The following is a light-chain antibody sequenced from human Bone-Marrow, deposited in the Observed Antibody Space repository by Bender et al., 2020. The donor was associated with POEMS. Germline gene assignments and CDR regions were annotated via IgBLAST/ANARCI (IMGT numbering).Light chain of an antibody. Sequence: QSALTQAASVSGSPGQSITISCTGTSSDFGNPNHVSWYQQHPGKVPTLIIYDVTTRPSGVSNRFSGSKSGNTAYLTISGLQAEDEADYYCSSFTSSFTVLFGGGTKLTVL. CDR3: SSFTSSFTVL. J-gene: IGLJ2*01. V-gene: IGLV2-14*03. CDR2: DVT. CDR1: SSDFGNPNH.